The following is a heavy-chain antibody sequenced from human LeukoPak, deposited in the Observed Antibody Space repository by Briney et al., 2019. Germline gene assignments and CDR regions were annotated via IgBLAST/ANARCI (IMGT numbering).Heavy chain of an antibody. CDR3: ARDRGGRGYSYGYY. Sequence: GGSLRLSCAASGFTFSSYWMSWVRQAPGKGLEWVANIKQDGSEKYYVDSVKGRFTISRDNAKNSLYLQMNSLRAEDTAVYYCARDRGGRGYSYGYYWGQGTLVTVSS. CDR2: IKQDGSEK. CDR1: GFTFSSYW. D-gene: IGHD5-18*01. J-gene: IGHJ4*02. V-gene: IGHV3-7*01.